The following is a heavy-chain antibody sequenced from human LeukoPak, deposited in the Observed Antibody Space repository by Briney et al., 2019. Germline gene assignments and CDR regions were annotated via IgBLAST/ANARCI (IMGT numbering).Heavy chain of an antibody. D-gene: IGHD3-10*01. CDR3: ARDPPIGGADVFDI. Sequence: ASVKASCKASGYTFIGYYMHWVRQAPGQGLEWMGWINPNSGGTNYAQKFQGRVTMTRDRSISTAYMELSRLTSDDTAVYYCARDPPIGGADVFDIWGQGTMVTVSS. CDR1: GYTFIGYY. J-gene: IGHJ3*02. V-gene: IGHV1-2*02. CDR2: INPNSGGT.